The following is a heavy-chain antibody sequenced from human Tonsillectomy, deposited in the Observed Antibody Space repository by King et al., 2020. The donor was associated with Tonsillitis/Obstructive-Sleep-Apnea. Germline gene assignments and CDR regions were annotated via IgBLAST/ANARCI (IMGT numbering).Heavy chain of an antibody. CDR3: ARLKPVIAVLPTPMSFWFAS. J-gene: IGHJ5*01. V-gene: IGHV4-59*08. D-gene: IGHD2-2*01. Sequence: LQLQESGPGLVKPSETLSLTCTVSDGAISSYYWNWIRQAPGKGLEWIGYIHYSGSTNYNPSLKSRVTISVDTSKNRFFLNLSSVTAADTAVYYCARLKPVIAVLPTPMSFWFASWGQGALVTVSS. CDR2: IHYSGST. CDR1: DGAISSYY.